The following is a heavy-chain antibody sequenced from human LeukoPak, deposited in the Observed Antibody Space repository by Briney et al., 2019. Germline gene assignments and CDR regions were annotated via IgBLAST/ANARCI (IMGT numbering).Heavy chain of an antibody. CDR2: ISYSGST. J-gene: IGHJ5*02. Sequence: PSETLSLTCTVSGGSISNYYWSWIRQPPGTGLEWIGYISYSGSTNYNPSLKSRVTISMDTSKNQFSLKLTSVTAADTAVYYCARSGCYHSGVYNWWFDPWGQGTVVTVSS. CDR1: GGSISNYY. V-gene: IGHV4-59*01. D-gene: IGHD3-22*01. CDR3: ARSGCYHSGVYNWWFDP.